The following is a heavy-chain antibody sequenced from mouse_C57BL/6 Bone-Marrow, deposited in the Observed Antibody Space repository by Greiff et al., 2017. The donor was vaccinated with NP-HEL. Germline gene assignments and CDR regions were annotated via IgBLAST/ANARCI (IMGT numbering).Heavy chain of an antibody. CDR3: LHYGNSSWFAY. V-gene: IGHV1-50*01. D-gene: IGHD2-1*01. Sequence: QVQLQQPGAELVKPGASVKLSCKASGYTFTSYWMQWVKQRPGQGLEWIGEIDPSDSYTNYNQKFKGKATLTVDTSSSTAYMQLSSLTSEDSAVYYCLHYGNSSWFAYWGQGTLVTVSA. CDR1: GYTFTSYW. CDR2: IDPSDSYT. J-gene: IGHJ3*01.